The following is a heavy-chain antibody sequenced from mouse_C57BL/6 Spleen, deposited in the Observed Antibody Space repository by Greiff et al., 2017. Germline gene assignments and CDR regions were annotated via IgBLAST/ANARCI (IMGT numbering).Heavy chain of an antibody. CDR2: ISDGGRYT. CDR3: ARAPGDGNYAMDY. D-gene: IGHD1-1*01. CDR1: GFTFSSYA. Sequence: EVKLVESGGGLVKPGGSLKLSCAASGFTFSSYAMSWVRQTPEKRLEWVATISDGGRYTYYPDNVKGRFTISRDNAKNNLYLQMSHLKSEDTAMYYCARAPGDGNYAMDYWGQGTSVTVSS. V-gene: IGHV5-4*03. J-gene: IGHJ4*01.